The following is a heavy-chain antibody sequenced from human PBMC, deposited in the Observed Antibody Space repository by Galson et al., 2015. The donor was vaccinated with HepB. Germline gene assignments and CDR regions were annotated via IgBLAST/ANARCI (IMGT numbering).Heavy chain of an antibody. CDR3: AKADYYFDY. J-gene: IGHJ4*02. Sequence: SLRLSCAASGFTFTTYAMSWVRQAPGKGLEWVSAISGGGGTTYYADSVKGRFTISRDNSKNTLYLQMNSLRAEDTAVYHCAKADYYFDYWGQGTLVTVSS. V-gene: IGHV3-23*01. CDR1: GFTFTTYA. CDR2: ISGGGGTT.